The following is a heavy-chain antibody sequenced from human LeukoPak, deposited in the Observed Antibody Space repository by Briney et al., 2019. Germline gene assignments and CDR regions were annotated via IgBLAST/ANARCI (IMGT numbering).Heavy chain of an antibody. CDR2: ISYDGSNK. CDR1: RFTLRNYG. J-gene: IGHJ4*02. CDR3: ARGGWDGSGWNGHFDN. V-gene: IGHV3-30*03. Sequence: GGSLRLSCAASRFTLRNYGMHWVRQAPGKGLEWVAVISYDGSNKYYADSVKGRFTISRDNSKNTLYLQMNSLRAEDTAVYYCARGGWDGSGWNGHFDNWGQGTLVTVSS. D-gene: IGHD6-25*01.